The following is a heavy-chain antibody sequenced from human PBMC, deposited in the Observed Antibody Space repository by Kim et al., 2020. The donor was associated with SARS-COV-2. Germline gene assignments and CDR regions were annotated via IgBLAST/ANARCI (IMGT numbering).Heavy chain of an antibody. CDR1: GGSISSNSYY. J-gene: IGHJ5*02. CDR2: IYYSGST. CDR3: ASTGLALSRGPGWFDP. Sequence: SETLSLTCTTSGGSISSNSYYGGWSRQPPGKGLQWIGRIYYSGSTYDNPSLKSRVTISVDTSKNHFSLKLSSVTAADTAVYYCASTGLALSRGPGWFDP. V-gene: IGHV4-39*02. D-gene: IGHD3-9*01.